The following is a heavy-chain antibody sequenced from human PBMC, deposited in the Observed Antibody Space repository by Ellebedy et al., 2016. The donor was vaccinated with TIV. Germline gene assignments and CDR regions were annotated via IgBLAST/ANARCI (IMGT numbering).Heavy chain of an antibody. J-gene: IGHJ4*02. CDR1: RYTFTSYY. D-gene: IGHD6-6*01. CDR2: INPSAGST. V-gene: IGHV1-46*01. Sequence: AASVKVSCKASRYTFTSYYMHWVRQAPGQGLAWMGIINPSAGSTTYAQKLQGRLTMTRDTSTSTVYMELGSLRSEDTAVYYCARDQAALPVGLIDYWGQGTLVTVSS. CDR3: ARDQAALPVGLIDY.